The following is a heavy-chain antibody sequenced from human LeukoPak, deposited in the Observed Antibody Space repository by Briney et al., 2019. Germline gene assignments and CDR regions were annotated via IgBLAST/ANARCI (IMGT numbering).Heavy chain of an antibody. CDR1: GYTLTELS. CDR2: FDPEDGET. Sequence: ASVKVSCKVSGYTLTELSMHWVRQAPGKGLEWMGGFDPEDGETIYAQKFQGRVTMTEDTSTDTAYMELSSLRSEDTAVYYCATYVPGGTARYNWFDPWGRGTLVTVSS. J-gene: IGHJ5*02. V-gene: IGHV1-24*01. CDR3: ATYVPGGTARYNWFDP. D-gene: IGHD2-15*01.